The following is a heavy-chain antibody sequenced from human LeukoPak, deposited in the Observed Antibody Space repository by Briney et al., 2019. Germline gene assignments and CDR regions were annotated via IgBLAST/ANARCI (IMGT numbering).Heavy chain of an antibody. CDR1: VFSFTDAW. Sequence: KPGGSLRLSCAASVFSFTDAWMTWVRQAPGKGLEWAGRIRSKTAGGTTDLAAPVKGRFSISRDDSKNTLYLQMNSLKTEDTAVYYCARDLYWVFDWGPGTLVTVSS. V-gene: IGHV3-15*01. J-gene: IGHJ4*02. D-gene: IGHD3-3*01. CDR3: ARDLYWVFD. CDR2: IRSKTAGGTT.